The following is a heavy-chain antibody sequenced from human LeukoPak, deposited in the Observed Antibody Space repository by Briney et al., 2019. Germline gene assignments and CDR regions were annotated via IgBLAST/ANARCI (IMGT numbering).Heavy chain of an antibody. CDR3: ARATTYDILTGYSDY. D-gene: IGHD3-9*01. CDR1: GFTFSNYY. J-gene: IGHJ4*02. V-gene: IGHV3-11*04. Sequence: GGSLRLSCAASGFTFSNYYMSWIRQAPGKGLEWLSYISSSGTTIYYADSVKGRFTISRDNAKKSLFLQMNSLRAEDAAVYYCARATTYDILTGYSDYWGQGTLVTVSS. CDR2: ISSSGTTI.